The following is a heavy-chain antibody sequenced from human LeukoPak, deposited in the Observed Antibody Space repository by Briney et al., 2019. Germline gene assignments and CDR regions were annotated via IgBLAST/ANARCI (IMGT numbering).Heavy chain of an antibody. CDR2: IYAGSVT. CDR3: ARRGYNSGSYTGEDF. Sequence: GGSLRLSCAASGFTVSNNFMTWVRQSPGKGLEYVSVIYAGSVTYYADSVKGRFTISRDNSKNTLYLQMNSLRAEDTAVYYCARRGYNSGSYTGEDFWGQGTLVTVSS. CDR1: GFTVSNNF. J-gene: IGHJ4*02. D-gene: IGHD6-19*01. V-gene: IGHV3-53*01.